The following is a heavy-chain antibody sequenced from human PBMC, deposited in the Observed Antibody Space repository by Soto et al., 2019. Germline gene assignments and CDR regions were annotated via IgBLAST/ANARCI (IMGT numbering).Heavy chain of an antibody. D-gene: IGHD6-13*01. CDR1: SGSISSSNW. V-gene: IGHV4-4*02. CDR2: IYHSGST. J-gene: IGHJ3*02. Sequence: PSETLSLTCAVSSGSISSSNWWSWVRQPPGKGLEWIGEIYHSGSTNYNPSLKSRVTISVDKSKNQFSLKLSSVTAAVTAVYYCASWGWQQLTDDAFDIWGQGTMVTVSS. CDR3: ASWGWQQLTDDAFDI.